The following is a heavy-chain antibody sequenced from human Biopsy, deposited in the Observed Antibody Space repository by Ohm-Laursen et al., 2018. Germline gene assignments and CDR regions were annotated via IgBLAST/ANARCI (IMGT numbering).Heavy chain of an antibody. D-gene: IGHD3-22*01. Sequence: SLRLSCAAFGISFSNYAMSWVRQAPGKGLEWVAGISESGAATYYADSVRGRFTVSRDNSKNTLYLQMSSLRAEDTALYYCAKEWALSYYYDISPTDYWGQGTLVTVSS. CDR1: GISFSNYA. CDR2: ISESGAAT. V-gene: IGHV3-23*01. CDR3: AKEWALSYYYDISPTDY. J-gene: IGHJ4*02.